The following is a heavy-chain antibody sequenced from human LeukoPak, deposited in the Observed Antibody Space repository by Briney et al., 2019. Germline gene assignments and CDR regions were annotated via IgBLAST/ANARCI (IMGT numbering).Heavy chain of an antibody. V-gene: IGHV3-73*01. CDR1: GFTFSDSI. D-gene: IGHD2-15*01. J-gene: IGHJ1*01. CDR3: TRHERDCSGGGCSEH. CDR2: IRSKASNYAT. Sequence: PGGSLRLSCAASGFTFSDSIIHWVRQTSGKGLEWVGHIRSKASNYATTYAASVKGRFTISRDDSKNTAFLQMNRLITEDTAVYYCTRHERDCSGGGCSEHWRQGTPVTVSS.